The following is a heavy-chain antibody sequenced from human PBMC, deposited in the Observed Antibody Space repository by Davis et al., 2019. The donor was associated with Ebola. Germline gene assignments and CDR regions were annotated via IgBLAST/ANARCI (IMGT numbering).Heavy chain of an antibody. D-gene: IGHD3/OR15-3a*01. CDR2: ISWNSGSI. J-gene: IGHJ4*02. CDR3: AKDLDLRGVYYFDY. Sequence: GGSLRLSCAGSGFGFGDYAMHWVRQAPGKGLEWVSGISWNSGSIGYADSVKGRFTISRDNAKNSLYLQMNSLRAEDTAFYYCAKDLDLRGVYYFDYWGQGTLVTVSS. CDR1: GFGFGDYA. V-gene: IGHV3-9*01.